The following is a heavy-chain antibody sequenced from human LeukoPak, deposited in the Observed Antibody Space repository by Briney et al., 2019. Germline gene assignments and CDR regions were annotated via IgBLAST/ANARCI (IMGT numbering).Heavy chain of an antibody. Sequence: SETLSLTCTVSGGSISGYYWSWIRQPPGKGLEWIGYIYYSGSTNYNPSLKSRVTISVDTSKNQFSLKLTSVTAADTAIYYCARRKGPGSKDYFDYWGQGTLVTVSS. CDR1: GGSISGYY. J-gene: IGHJ4*02. D-gene: IGHD3-10*01. CDR3: ARRKGPGSKDYFDY. CDR2: IYYSGST. V-gene: IGHV4-59*08.